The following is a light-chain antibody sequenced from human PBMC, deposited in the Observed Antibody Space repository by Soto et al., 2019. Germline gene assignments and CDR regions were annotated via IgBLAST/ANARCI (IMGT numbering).Light chain of an antibody. CDR3: AAWDDSLRAVL. CDR1: RSNIGTYT. CDR2: RNH. J-gene: IGLJ2*01. Sequence: QSVLTQSPSASGTPGQRVTISCSGSRSNIGTYTVNWYQQLPGTAPTLLIYRNHQRPSGVPDRFSGSKSGTSASLAISGPQSEDEADYYCAAWDDSLRAVLFGGGTKLTVL. V-gene: IGLV1-44*01.